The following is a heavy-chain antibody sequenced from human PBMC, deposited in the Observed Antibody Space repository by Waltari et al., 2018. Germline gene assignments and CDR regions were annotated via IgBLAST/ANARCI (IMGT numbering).Heavy chain of an antibody. CDR2: MTPNSGNT. J-gene: IGHJ4*02. V-gene: IGHV1-8*03. CDR3: ARHSKQQGDY. CDR1: GYTFTSYD. Sequence: QVQLVQSVAEVKKPGASVKVSCKASGYTFTSYDINWVRQATGQGLCGSGWMTPNSGNTGYAQKFQGRVTSTRNTSISTAYMELSSLRSEDTAVYYCARHSKQQGDYWGQGTLVTVSS. D-gene: IGHD6-13*01.